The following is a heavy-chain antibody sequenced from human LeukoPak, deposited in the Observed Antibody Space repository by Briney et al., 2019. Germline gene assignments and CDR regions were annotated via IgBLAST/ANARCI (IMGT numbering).Heavy chain of an antibody. Sequence: GGSLRLFCAASGFTVSSNYMSWVRQAPGKGLEWVSVIYSGGSTYYADSVKGRFTISRDNSKNTLYLQMNSLRAEDTAVYYCARDLDYGDYVYGYWGQGTLVTVSS. D-gene: IGHD4-17*01. CDR1: GFTVSSNY. CDR3: ARDLDYGDYVYGY. CDR2: IYSGGST. V-gene: IGHV3-66*02. J-gene: IGHJ4*02.